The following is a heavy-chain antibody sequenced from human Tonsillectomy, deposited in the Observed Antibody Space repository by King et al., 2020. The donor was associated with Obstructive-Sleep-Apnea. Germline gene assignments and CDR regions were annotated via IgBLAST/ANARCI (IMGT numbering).Heavy chain of an antibody. CDR2: ISFDGSNK. CDR3: ARETFYDILTGSFYYYGMDV. V-gene: IGHV3-30*14. Sequence: VQLVESGGGVIQPGRSLRLSCAASGFTLSSYTMHWVRQAPGKGLECVAVISFDGSNKYYADSVKGRFTISRDDSKNTMYLQMNSLRAEDTAVYYCARETFYDILTGSFYYYGMDVWGQGTTVTVSS. CDR1: GFTLSSYT. J-gene: IGHJ6*02. D-gene: IGHD3-9*01.